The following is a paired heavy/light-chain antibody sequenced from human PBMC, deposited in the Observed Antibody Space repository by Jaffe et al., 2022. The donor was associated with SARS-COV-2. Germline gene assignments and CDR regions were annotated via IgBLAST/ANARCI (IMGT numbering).Heavy chain of an antibody. CDR2: MNPNSGNT. CDR3: ARVGERITIFGVDGIGSLDV. V-gene: IGHV1-8*01. Sequence: QVQLVQSGAEVKKPGASVKVSCKASGYTFTSYDINWVRQATGQGLEWMGWMNPNSGNTGYAQKFQGRVTMTRNTSISTAYMELSSLRSEDTAVYYCARVGERITIFGVDGIGSLDVWGQGTTVTVSS. J-gene: IGHJ6*02. D-gene: IGHD3-3*01. CDR1: GYTFTSYD.
Light chain of an antibody. CDR1: QSISSW. CDR3: QQYGF. Sequence: DIQMTQSPSTLSASVGDRVTITCRASQSISSWLAWYQQKPGKAPKLLIYKASSLESGVPSRFSGSGSGTEFTLTISSLQPDDFATYYCQQYGFFGPGTKVDIK. CDR2: KAS. V-gene: IGKV1-5*03. J-gene: IGKJ3*01.